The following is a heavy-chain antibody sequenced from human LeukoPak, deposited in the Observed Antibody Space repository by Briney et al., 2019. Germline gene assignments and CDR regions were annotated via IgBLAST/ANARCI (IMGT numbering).Heavy chain of an antibody. Sequence: ASVKVSCKASGYTFTSYDINWVRQATGQGLEWMGWMNPNSGNTGYAQKFQGRVTMTRNNSISTAYMELSSLRTEDTAVYYCAIGQQLVRGAFDIWGQGTMVTVSS. CDR1: GYTFTSYD. CDR2: MNPNSGNT. D-gene: IGHD6-13*01. CDR3: AIGQQLVRGAFDI. V-gene: IGHV1-8*01. J-gene: IGHJ3*02.